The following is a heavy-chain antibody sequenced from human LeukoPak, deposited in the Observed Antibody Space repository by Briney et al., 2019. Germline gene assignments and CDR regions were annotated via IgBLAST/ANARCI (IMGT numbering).Heavy chain of an antibody. CDR3: ARSMIVVPWDAFDM. J-gene: IGHJ3*02. CDR2: IWYDGSNK. V-gene: IGHV3-33*01. CDR1: GFTFSSYG. Sequence: GRSLRLSCAASGFTFSSYGMHWVRQAPGKGLEWVVVIWYDGSNKYYADSVKGRFTISRDNSKYTLYLQMNSLRAEDTAVYYCARSMIVVPWDAFDMWGQGTMVTVSS. D-gene: IGHD3-22*01.